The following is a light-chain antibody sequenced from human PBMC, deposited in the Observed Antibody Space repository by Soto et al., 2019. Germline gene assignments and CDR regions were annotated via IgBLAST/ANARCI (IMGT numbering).Light chain of an antibody. CDR2: GAS. Sequence: EIVLTQSPGTLSLSPGEKATLSCRASQSVSSNYLAWYQQKPGQAPRPLIYGASSRAIGIPDRFSGSGSGTDFTLTISRLEPEDFAVYYCQQYGSLPWTFGQGTEVEIK. CDR1: QSVSSNY. V-gene: IGKV3-20*01. J-gene: IGKJ1*01. CDR3: QQYGSLPWT.